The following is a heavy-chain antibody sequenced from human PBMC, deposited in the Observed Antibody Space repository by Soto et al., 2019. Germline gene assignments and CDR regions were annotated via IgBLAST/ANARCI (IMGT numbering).Heavy chain of an antibody. CDR1: GGTFSSYT. D-gene: IGHD6-6*01. CDR3: AREGQLVPQFDY. Sequence: QVQLVQSGAEVKKPGSSVKVSCKASGGTFSSYTISWVRQAPGQGLEWMGRIIPILGIANYAQKFQGRVTITAEKSTSTAYMELSSLRSEDTAVYDCAREGQLVPQFDYWGQGTLVTVSS. CDR2: IIPILGIA. V-gene: IGHV1-69*08. J-gene: IGHJ4*02.